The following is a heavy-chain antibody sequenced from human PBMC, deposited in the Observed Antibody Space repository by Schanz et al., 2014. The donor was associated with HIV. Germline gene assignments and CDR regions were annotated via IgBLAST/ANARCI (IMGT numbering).Heavy chain of an antibody. Sequence: EVKLLESGGDLVQPGKSLKLSCAASGFTFTNYAMTWVRQAPGKGLEWVSTISGSGGRTYYADSVKGRFTISRDNSKNTVYLQMNSLRAEDTAVYYCAKGYGDYYWYFDLWGRGTLVTVSS. CDR3: AKGYGDYYWYFDL. CDR2: ISGSGGRT. CDR1: GFTFTNYA. V-gene: IGHV3-23*01. J-gene: IGHJ2*01. D-gene: IGHD4-17*01.